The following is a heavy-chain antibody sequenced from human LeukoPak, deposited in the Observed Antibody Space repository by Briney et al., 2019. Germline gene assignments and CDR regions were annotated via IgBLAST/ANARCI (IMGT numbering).Heavy chain of an antibody. Sequence: GGSLRLSCAASGFTFNNYWMGWVRQAPGKGLEWVANIKEDGSEKNYVDSVKGRFTISRDNSNNSLYLQMSSLRAADTAVYYCARVMAASVWRSYGSYYYYYYMDVWGKGTTVTVSS. D-gene: IGHD3-16*01. CDR3: ARVMAASVWRSYGSYYYYYYMDV. V-gene: IGHV3-7*01. CDR2: IKEDGSEK. CDR1: GFTFNNYW. J-gene: IGHJ6*03.